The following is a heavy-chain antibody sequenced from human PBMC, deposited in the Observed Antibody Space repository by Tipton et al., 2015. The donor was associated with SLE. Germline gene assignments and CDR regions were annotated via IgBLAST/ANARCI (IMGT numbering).Heavy chain of an antibody. CDR1: GFSFNHYG. CDR2: RRNDGTNK. V-gene: IGHV3-30*02. D-gene: IGHD6-13*01. CDR3: AKDGGQQLVT. J-gene: IGHJ5*02. Sequence: SLRLSCAASGFSFNHYGIHWVRQAPGKGLEWVALRRNDGTNKYYGDSVKGRFTISRDNSKNTMYLQMNSLRAEDTAVYYCAKDGGQQLVTWGQGTLVNVSS.